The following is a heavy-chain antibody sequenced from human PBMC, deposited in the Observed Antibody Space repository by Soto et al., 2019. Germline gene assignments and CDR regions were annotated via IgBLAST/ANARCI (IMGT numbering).Heavy chain of an antibody. CDR1: GYTFTSNG. D-gene: IGHD6-19*01. V-gene: IGHV1-18*04. J-gene: IGHJ4*02. CDR3: SGSPKSSGCCPDY. Sequence: QVQLVQSGAEVKKPGASVKVSCKASGYTFTSNGISWVRQAPRQGLEWMGWISAYNGNTNYAQKLQGRVTMTTDTSTSTTYMELRRLRSYDTAGEYFSGSPKSSGCCPDYWGQGTLVTVSS. CDR2: ISAYNGNT.